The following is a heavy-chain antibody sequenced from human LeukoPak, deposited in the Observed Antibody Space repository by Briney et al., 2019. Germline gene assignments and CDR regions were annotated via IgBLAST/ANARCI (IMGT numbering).Heavy chain of an antibody. CDR3: AQDYLFGGVLLLPYFDY. V-gene: IGHV3-21*04. D-gene: IGHD3-10*01. CDR2: ISTSARYI. J-gene: IGHJ4*02. Sequence: GGSLRLSCAASGFSFSDFAMNWVRQAPGKGLEWVTSISTSARYIYYGDSMKGRFTISRDDAKKSLYLQMNSLRAEDTALYYCAQDYLFGGVLLLPYFDYWGQGTLVTVSS. CDR1: GFSFSDFA.